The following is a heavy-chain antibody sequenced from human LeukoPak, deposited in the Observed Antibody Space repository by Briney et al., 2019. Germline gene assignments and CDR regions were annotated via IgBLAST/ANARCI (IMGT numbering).Heavy chain of an antibody. CDR1: AGSTSSYY. CDR3: ARVRYCSGGSDGDHSSGCYYYYFDY. Sequence: SETLSVTSTVSAGSTSSYYWNWIWQPPGKGLEWIGNIYYSGRTNYNPSLKSRVTISVDTSKNQFSLKLSSVTAADTAVYYCARVRYCSGGSDGDHSSGCYYYYFDYWGQGTLVTVSS. V-gene: IGHV4-59*12. CDR2: IYYSGRT. J-gene: IGHJ4*02. D-gene: IGHD2-15*01.